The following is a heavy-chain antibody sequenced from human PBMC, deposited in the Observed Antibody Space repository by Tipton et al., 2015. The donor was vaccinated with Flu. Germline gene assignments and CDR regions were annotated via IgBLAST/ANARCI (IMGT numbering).Heavy chain of an antibody. CDR1: GFTFGEYA. Sequence: SLRLSCTTSGFTFGEYAVSWFRQAPGKGLEWVGFIRTELSGGTTENAASVKGRFTISRDDSKSAAYLQMNSLKTEDTAVYYCTRARSGYYDSSGDYRVSAFDIWGQGTMVTVSS. CDR2: IRTELSGGTT. V-gene: IGHV3-49*03. CDR3: TRARSGYYDSSGDYRVSAFDI. J-gene: IGHJ3*02. D-gene: IGHD3-22*01.